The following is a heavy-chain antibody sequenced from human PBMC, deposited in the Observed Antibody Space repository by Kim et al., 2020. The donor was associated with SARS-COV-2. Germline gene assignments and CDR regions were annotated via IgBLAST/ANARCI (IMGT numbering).Heavy chain of an antibody. J-gene: IGHJ5*02. V-gene: IGHV1-18*01. CDR1: GYSFTSFG. CDR2: ISDYTGKT. Sequence: ASVKVSCKASGYSFTSFGIRWVRQAPGQGLEWMGWISDYTGKTRYAQKFQGRVTMTTDRSTTTGYMELRSLRSDDTAVYYCARDSNGSGTFFEGWFDPWGQGTQVTVSS. D-gene: IGHD3-10*01. CDR3: ARDSNGSGTFFEGWFDP.